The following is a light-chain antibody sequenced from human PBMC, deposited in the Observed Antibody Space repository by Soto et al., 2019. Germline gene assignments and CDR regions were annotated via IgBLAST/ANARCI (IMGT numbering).Light chain of an antibody. V-gene: IGKV1-27*01. J-gene: IGKJ4*01. Sequence: DILMNQSPSSLSASVGARVTITCRASQGISNYLAWYQQKPGKVPKLLIYAASTLLTGVPSRFSGTGSGTDVALNFSSLLPVDVTTYYWQKYNSAPLTFGGGTKVAIK. CDR3: QKYNSAPLT. CDR1: QGISNY. CDR2: AAS.